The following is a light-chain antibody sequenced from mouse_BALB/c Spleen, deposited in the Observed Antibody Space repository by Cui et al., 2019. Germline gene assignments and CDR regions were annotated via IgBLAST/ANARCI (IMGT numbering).Light chain of an antibody. Sequence: QIVLTQSPAIMSASPGEKVTLTCSASSSVSSSYLYWYQQKPGAYPKLWIYSTSNLASGVPARFSGSGSGTSYSLTISSMEAEDAASYFCHQWSSYPPTFGGGTKLEIK. CDR3: HQWSSYPPT. CDR1: SSVSSSY. V-gene: IGKV4-79*01. J-gene: IGKJ1*01. CDR2: STS.